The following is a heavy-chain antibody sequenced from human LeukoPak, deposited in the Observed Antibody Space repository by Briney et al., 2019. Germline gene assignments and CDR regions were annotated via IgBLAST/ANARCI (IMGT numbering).Heavy chain of an antibody. CDR3: AREVAVASCDY. V-gene: IGHV3-21*01. CDR2: ISSSSSYI. J-gene: IGHJ4*02. D-gene: IGHD6-19*01. Sequence: GSLRLSCAASGFTFSSYSMNWVRQAPGKGLEWVSSISSSSSYIYYADSVKGRFTISRGNARNSLYLQMNSLRAEDTAVYYCAREVAVASCDYWGQGTLVTVSS. CDR1: GFTFSSYS.